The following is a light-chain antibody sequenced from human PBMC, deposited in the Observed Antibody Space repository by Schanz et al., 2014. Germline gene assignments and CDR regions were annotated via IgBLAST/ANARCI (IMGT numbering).Light chain of an antibody. J-gene: IGLJ2*01. V-gene: IGLV2-14*01. CDR1: SSDVGGYNY. CDR2: DVT. Sequence: QSALTQPASVSGSPGQSITISCTGTSSDVGGYNYVSWYQQHPGKAPKLMTYDVTTRPPGVSNRFSGSKSGNTASLTISGLQAEDEAYYYCSSYTSSRTVVFGGGTKLTVL. CDR3: SSYTSSRTVV.